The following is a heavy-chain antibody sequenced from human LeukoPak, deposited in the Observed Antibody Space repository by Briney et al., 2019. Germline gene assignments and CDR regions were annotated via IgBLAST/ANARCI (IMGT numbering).Heavy chain of an antibody. CDR3: ARDRSGSYFGAFDI. D-gene: IGHD1-26*01. Sequence: TGGSLRLSCAASGFTFSSYEMNWVRQAPGKGLEWVSYISSSCSIIYYADSVKGRFTISRDNAKNSLYLQMNSLRAEDTAVYYCARDRSGSYFGAFDIWGQGTMVTVSS. CDR2: ISSSCSII. CDR1: GFTFSSYE. J-gene: IGHJ3*02. V-gene: IGHV3-48*03.